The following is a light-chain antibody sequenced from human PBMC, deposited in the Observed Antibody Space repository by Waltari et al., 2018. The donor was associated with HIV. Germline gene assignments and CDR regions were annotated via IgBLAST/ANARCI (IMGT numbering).Light chain of an antibody. J-gene: IGLJ1*01. CDR2: DVS. CDR1: SSDVGGYKY. V-gene: IGLV2-14*01. Sequence: QSALTQPASVSGSPGQSITISCTGTSSDVGGYKYVSWYQQHPGKVPKLMIYDVSNRPLGVSTVFSGSKSGNTASLTISGLRAEDEADYFCSSYTSSRTPYYVLGTGTEVTVL. CDR3: SSYTSSRTPYYV.